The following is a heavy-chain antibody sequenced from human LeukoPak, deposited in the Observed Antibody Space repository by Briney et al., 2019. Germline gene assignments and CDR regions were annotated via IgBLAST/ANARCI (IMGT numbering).Heavy chain of an antibody. D-gene: IGHD3-3*01. CDR3: ARVEDSYDFWSGYYPHAFDI. V-gene: IGHV3-7*03. CDR2: IKQGGSEK. Sequence: GGSLRLSCAASGFTFSSYWMSWVRQAPGKGLEWVANIKQGGSEKYYVDSVKGRFTISRDNAKNPLYLQMNSLRAEDTAVYYCARVEDSYDFWSGYYPHAFDIWGQGTMVTVSS. J-gene: IGHJ3*02. CDR1: GFTFSSYW.